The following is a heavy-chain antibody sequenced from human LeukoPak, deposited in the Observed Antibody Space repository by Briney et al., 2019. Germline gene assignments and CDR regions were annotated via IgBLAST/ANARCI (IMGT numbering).Heavy chain of an antibody. CDR1: GYTFTCYY. CDR2: INPNSGGT. J-gene: IGHJ4*02. D-gene: IGHD6-13*01. V-gene: IGHV1-2*02. CDR3: AVIAAAAGYDY. Sequence: GASVKVSCKASGYTFTCYYMHWVRQAPGQGLEWMGWINPNSGGTNYAQKFQARVTMTRDTSISTAYMELSRLRSDDTAVYYCAVIAAAAGYDYWGQGTLVTVSS.